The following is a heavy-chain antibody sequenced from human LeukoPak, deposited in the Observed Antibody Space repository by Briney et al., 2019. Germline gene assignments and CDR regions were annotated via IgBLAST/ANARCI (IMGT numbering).Heavy chain of an antibody. J-gene: IGHJ3*02. V-gene: IGHV1-46*01. CDR2: INPSGGST. CDR3: ASDRIEVDAFDI. CDR1: GYTFTSYY. Sequence: GASVKVSCKASGYTFTSYYMHWVRQAPGQGLEWMGIINPSGGSTSYAQKFQGRVTMTRDTSTSTVYMELSSLRSEDTAVYYCASDRIEVDAFDIWGQGTMVTVSS. D-gene: IGHD2-15*01.